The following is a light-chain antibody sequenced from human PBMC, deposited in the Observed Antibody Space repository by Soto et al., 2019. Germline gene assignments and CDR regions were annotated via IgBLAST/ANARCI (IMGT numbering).Light chain of an antibody. Sequence: QSVLTQPASVSGSPGQSITISCTGTSTDVGGYNYVSWYQQHPGKVPNLVIYEVSNRPSGVSNRFSGSKSGNTASLTISGLQAEDEADYYCSSYTSSITLLYVFGTGTKVTVL. CDR3: SSYTSSITLLYV. J-gene: IGLJ1*01. CDR1: STDVGGYNY. V-gene: IGLV2-14*01. CDR2: EVS.